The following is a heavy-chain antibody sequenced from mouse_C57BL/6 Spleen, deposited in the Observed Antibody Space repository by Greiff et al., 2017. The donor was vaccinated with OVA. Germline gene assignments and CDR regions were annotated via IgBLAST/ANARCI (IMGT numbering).Heavy chain of an antibody. J-gene: IGHJ2*01. CDR2: IDPSDSET. D-gene: IGHD2-1*01. CDR1: GYTFTSYW. Sequence: QVQLQQPGPELVRPGSSVKLSCKASGYTFTSYWMHWVKQRPIQGLEWIGNIDPSDSETHYNQKFKDKATLTVDKSSSTAYMQLSSLTSEDSAVYCCARREDYYGHYYFDYWGQGTTLTVSS. CDR3: ARREDYYGHYYFDY. V-gene: IGHV1-52*01.